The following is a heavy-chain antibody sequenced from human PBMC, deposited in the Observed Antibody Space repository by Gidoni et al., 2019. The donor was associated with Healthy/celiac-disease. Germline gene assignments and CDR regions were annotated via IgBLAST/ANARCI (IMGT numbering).Heavy chain of an antibody. V-gene: IGHV3-23*01. Sequence: EVQLLESGGGLVQPGGPLRLSCAASGFTVSSYAMSWVRQAPGEGRELVSAISGSGGSTYYADAVKGRFTISRDNSKNTLYLQMISLRAEDTTVYYCAKDGGYDYGDYVSSFDYWGQGTLVTVSS. CDR3: AKDGGYDYGDYVSSFDY. CDR2: ISGSGGST. D-gene: IGHD4-17*01. J-gene: IGHJ4*02. CDR1: GFTVSSYA.